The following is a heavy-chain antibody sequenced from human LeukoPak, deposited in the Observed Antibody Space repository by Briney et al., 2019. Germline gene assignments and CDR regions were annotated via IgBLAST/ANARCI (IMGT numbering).Heavy chain of an antibody. D-gene: IGHD6-13*01. CDR2: ITGSGRTT. CDR1: GLTFNNYA. J-gene: IGHJ6*02. CDR3: AKAIYSSSRMDV. V-gene: IGHV3-23*01. Sequence: GGSLRLSCAASGLTFNNYAMSWVRQASGKGLEWVSGITGSGRTTYYADSVKGRFTISRDNSKNSLYLQINSLRAEDTAVYYCAKAIYSSSRMDVWGQGTTVTVSS.